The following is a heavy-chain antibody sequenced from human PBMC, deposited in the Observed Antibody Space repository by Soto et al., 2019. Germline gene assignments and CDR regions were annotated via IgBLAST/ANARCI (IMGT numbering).Heavy chain of an antibody. CDR1: GDTFTDYY. CDR2: VDPSGGHT. CDR3: ARGGQVVVVTAALDY. J-gene: IGHJ4*02. D-gene: IGHD2-21*02. V-gene: IGHV1-46*01. Sequence: QVQLVQSGAEVKKPGASVKVSCKASGDTFTDYYIHWVRQAPGQGLEWMGTVDPSGGHTTYAQHFLGRMTMTRDTSTSTLYMELTSLTSEDTAVYYCARGGQVVVVTAALDYWGQGTLVTVSS.